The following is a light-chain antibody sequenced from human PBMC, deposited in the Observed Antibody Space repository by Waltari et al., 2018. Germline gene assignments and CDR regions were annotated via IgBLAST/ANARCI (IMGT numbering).Light chain of an antibody. CDR1: QSISSY. V-gene: IGKV1-39*01. CDR2: AAS. J-gene: IGKJ4*01. Sequence: DIQMTQSPLSLSASVGASVTITCRASQSISSYLNWYQQKPGKAPQLLIYAASSLQSGLPSRFSGRGSGTDFTLTISSLQPEDFATYYFQQSYSTPRTFGGGTKVEIK. CDR3: QQSYSTPRT.